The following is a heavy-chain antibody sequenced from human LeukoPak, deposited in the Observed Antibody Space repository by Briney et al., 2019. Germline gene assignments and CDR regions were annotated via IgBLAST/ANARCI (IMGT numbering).Heavy chain of an antibody. CDR1: GYSISSGYY. V-gene: IGHV4-38-2*02. CDR2: IYHSGST. Sequence: SETLSLTCTVSGYSISSGYYWGWIRPPPGKGLEWIGSIYHSGSTYYNPSLKSRVTISVDTSKNQFSLKLSSVTAADTAVYYCARDRDYGDPGPSDYWGQGTLVTVSS. D-gene: IGHD4-17*01. J-gene: IGHJ4*02. CDR3: ARDRDYGDPGPSDY.